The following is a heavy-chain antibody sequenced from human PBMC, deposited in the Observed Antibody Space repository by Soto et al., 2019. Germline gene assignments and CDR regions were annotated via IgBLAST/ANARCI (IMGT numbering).Heavy chain of an antibody. CDR3: ARVKVGGGAALDYYYYYGMDV. V-gene: IGHV3-30-3*01. J-gene: IGHJ6*02. Sequence: PGGSLRLSCAASGFTFSSYAMHWVRQAPGKGLEWVAVISYDGSNKYYADSVKGRFTISRDNSKNTLYLQMNSLRAEDTAVYYCARVKVGGGAALDYYYYYGMDVWGQGTTVTVSS. CDR2: ISYDGSNK. CDR1: GFTFSSYA. D-gene: IGHD6-6*01.